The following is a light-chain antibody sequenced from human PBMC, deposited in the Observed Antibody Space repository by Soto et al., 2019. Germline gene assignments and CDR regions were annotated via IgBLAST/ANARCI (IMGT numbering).Light chain of an antibody. CDR1: QDISNY. J-gene: IGKJ5*01. Sequence: DIPMTQSPSSLSASVGDRVTITCQASQDISNYLNWYQQKPGKAPKLLIYDASNLETGVPSRFSGSVSGTDFTFTISSLQPEDIATYYCQQYDNLPPPITFGQGTRLEIK. CDR2: DAS. CDR3: QQYDNLPPPIT. V-gene: IGKV1-33*01.